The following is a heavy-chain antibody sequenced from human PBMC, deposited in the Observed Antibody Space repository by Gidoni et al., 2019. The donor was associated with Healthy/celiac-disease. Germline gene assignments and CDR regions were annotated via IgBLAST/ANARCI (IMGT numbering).Heavy chain of an antibody. J-gene: IGHJ4*02. D-gene: IGHD3-22*01. CDR2: IVVGSGNT. V-gene: IGHV1-58*01. CDR3: AAENSSGYPLDY. Sequence: QMQLVQSGPEVKTPGTSVTVSCKASGFTFTSSAVQWVRQARGQRLEWIGWIVVGSGNTNYAQKFQERVTITRDMSTSTAYMELSSLRSEDTAVYYCAAENSSGYPLDYWGQGTLVTVSS. CDR1: GFTFTSSA.